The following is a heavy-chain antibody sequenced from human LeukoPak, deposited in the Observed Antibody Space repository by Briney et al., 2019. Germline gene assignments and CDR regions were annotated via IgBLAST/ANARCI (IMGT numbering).Heavy chain of an antibody. D-gene: IGHD3/OR15-3a*01. J-gene: IGHJ4*02. V-gene: IGHV3-23*01. CDR3: AKDILEAGLFFDY. Sequence: GGSLRLSCAASGFTFSSYAMSWVRQAPGKGLEWVSGISGSGGSTYYADSVKGRFTISRDNAKNSLYLQINSLRAEDTAVYCCAKDILEAGLFFDYWGQGSLVTVSS. CDR2: ISGSGGST. CDR1: GFTFSSYA.